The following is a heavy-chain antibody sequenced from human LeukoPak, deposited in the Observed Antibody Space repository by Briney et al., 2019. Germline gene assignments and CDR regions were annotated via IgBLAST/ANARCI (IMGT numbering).Heavy chain of an antibody. CDR2: IWYDGSNK. CDR3: AREMVYLDY. CDR1: GFTFSSYG. J-gene: IGHJ4*02. V-gene: IGHV3-33*01. Sequence: PGGSLRLSCAASGFTFSSYGMHWVRQAPGKGLEWVAAIWYDGSNKYYADSVKGRFTISRDSSKNTLYLQMNSLRAEDTAVYYCAREMVYLDYWGQGTLVTVSS. D-gene: IGHD2-8*01.